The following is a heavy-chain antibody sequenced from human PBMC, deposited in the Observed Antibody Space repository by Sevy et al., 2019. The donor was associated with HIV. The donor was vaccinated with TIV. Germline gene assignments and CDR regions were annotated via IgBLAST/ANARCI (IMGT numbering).Heavy chain of an antibody. CDR2: FDEDGEI. CDR3: ATDIVVGRDY. CDR1: GYTLSELS. V-gene: IGHV1-24*01. J-gene: IGHJ4*02. Sequence: ASVKVSCKVSGYTLSELSMHWVRQATGKGLEWMGGFDEDGEIMYAQKFQGRVTMTEDTSTDTAYMELSSLRSEDTAVYYCATDIVVGRDYWGQGTLVTVSS. D-gene: IGHD2-2*01.